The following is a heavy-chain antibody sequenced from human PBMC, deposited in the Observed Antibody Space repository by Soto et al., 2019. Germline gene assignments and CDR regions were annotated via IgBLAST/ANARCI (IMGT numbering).Heavy chain of an antibody. J-gene: IGHJ4*02. D-gene: IGHD6-13*01. V-gene: IGHV6-1*01. CDR2: TYYRSKWYN. CDR1: GDSVSSNSAA. CDR3: ARDGIAAAGTIFDY. Sequence: PSQTLSLTCAMSGDSVSSNSAAWNWIRQSPSRGLEWLGRTYYRSKWYNEYAVSVKSRITINPDTSKNQFSLQLNSVTPEDTAVYYCARDGIAAAGTIFDYWGQGTLVTVSS.